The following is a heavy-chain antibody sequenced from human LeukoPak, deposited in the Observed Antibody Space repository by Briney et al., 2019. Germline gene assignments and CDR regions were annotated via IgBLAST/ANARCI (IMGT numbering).Heavy chain of an antibody. CDR1: GYTFTSYG. J-gene: IGHJ4*02. CDR3: ARDGGDYYDSSGYYSGTQFDY. CDR2: ISAYNGNT. Sequence: ASVKVSCKASGYTFTSYGISWMRQAPGQGLEWMGWISAYNGNTNYAQKLQGRVTMTTDTSTSTAYMELRSLRSDDTAVYYCARDGGDYYDSSGYYSGTQFDYWGQGTLVTVSS. D-gene: IGHD3-22*01. V-gene: IGHV1-18*01.